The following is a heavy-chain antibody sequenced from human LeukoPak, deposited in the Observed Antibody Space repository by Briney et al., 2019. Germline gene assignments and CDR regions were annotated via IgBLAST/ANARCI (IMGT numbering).Heavy chain of an antibody. D-gene: IGHD6-19*01. CDR1: GFTVTSKY. CDR2: VESGGDT. CDR3: AKEGPRASGPILDS. V-gene: IGHV3-66*02. J-gene: IGHJ5*01. Sequence: PGGSLRLSCAASGFTVTSKYINWVRQAPGKGLEWVLVVESGGDTSYANSVKGRFTVSRDNSRNTLFLQMNSLRTEDTAVYYCAKEGPRASGPILDSWGQGTLVTVYS.